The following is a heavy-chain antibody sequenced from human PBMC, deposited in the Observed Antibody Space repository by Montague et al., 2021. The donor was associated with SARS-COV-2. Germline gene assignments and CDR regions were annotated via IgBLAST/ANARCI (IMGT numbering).Heavy chain of an antibody. Sequence: SETLSLTCTVSGDSISSRSYLWGWIRQPPGKGPEWIGSIYYSGSTXYNPSLKSRVAISVDTSKNQFSLKMNSVTAADTAVYYCARTATTWSFDYWGQGTLVTVSS. CDR3: ARTATTWSFDY. D-gene: IGHD1-14*01. CDR1: GDSISSRSYL. CDR2: IYYSGST. V-gene: IGHV4-39*01. J-gene: IGHJ4*02.